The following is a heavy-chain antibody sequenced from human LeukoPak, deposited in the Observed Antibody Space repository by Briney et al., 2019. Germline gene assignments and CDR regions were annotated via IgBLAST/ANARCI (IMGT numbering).Heavy chain of an antibody. J-gene: IGHJ5*02. V-gene: IGHV4-4*07. Sequence: SETLSLTCTVSGGSISSYYWSWIRQPAGKGLEWIGRIYTSGSTNYNPSLKSRVTISVDTSKNQFSLKLSSVTAADTAVYYCASRRPLAAAGFDPWGQGTLVTVSS. CDR3: ASRRPLAAAGFDP. CDR2: IYTSGST. D-gene: IGHD6-13*01. CDR1: GGSISSYY.